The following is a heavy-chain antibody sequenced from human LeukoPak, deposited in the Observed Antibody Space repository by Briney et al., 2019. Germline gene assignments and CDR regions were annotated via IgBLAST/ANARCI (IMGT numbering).Heavy chain of an antibody. J-gene: IGHJ2*01. V-gene: IGHV3-11*01. CDR2: ISSSGSTI. CDR3: ARDRPLRDYGDYGWYFDL. D-gene: IGHD4-17*01. CDR1: GFTFSDYY. Sequence: GGSLRLSCAASGFTFSDYYMSWIRQAPGKGLEWVSYISSSGSTIYYADSVKGRFTISRDNAKNSLYLHMNSLRAEDTAVYYCARDRPLRDYGDYGWYFDLWGRGTLVTVSS.